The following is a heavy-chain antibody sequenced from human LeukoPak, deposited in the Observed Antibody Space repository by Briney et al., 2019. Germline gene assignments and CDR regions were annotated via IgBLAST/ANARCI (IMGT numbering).Heavy chain of an antibody. CDR1: GGSISSYY. V-gene: IGHV4-59*01. CDR3: ARSRTGGGYYYWYFDL. CDR2: IYYSGST. J-gene: IGHJ2*01. D-gene: IGHD3-22*01. Sequence: SETLSLTCTVSGGSISSYYWSWIRQPPGKGLEWIGYIYYSGSTNYNPSLKSRVTISVDTSKNQFPLKLSSVTAADTAVYYCARSRTGGGYYYWYFDLWGRGTLVTVSS.